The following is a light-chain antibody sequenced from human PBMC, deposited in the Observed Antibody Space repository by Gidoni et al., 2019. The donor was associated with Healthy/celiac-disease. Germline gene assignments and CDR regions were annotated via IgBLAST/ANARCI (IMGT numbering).Light chain of an antibody. J-gene: IGKJ3*01. CDR3: QQYGSLPNT. Sequence: DIQMTQSPSPLSASVGARATITRQTSQVISNYLTWYQQKPGKAPKLLIYDASNLETGVPSRFSGSGSGTDFTFTISSLQPEDIAAYYCQQYGSLPNTFGPGTKVDIK. CDR2: DAS. CDR1: QVISNY. V-gene: IGKV1-33*01.